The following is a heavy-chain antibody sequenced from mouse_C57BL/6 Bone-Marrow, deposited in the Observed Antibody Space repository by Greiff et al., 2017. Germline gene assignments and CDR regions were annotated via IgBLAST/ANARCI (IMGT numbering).Heavy chain of an antibody. Sequence: QVQLQQPGAELVRPGTSVKLSCKASGYTFTSYWMHWVKQRPGQGLEWIGVIDPSDSYTNYNQKFKGKATLTVDTSSSTAYMQLSSLTSEDSAVYYCARAGRWTAYWGQGTLVTVSA. J-gene: IGHJ3*01. CDR2: IDPSDSYT. CDR3: ARAGRWTAY. D-gene: IGHD3-3*01. V-gene: IGHV1-59*01. CDR1: GYTFTSYW.